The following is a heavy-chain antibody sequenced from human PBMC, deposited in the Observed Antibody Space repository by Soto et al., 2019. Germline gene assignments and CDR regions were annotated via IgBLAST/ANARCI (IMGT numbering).Heavy chain of an antibody. D-gene: IGHD3-3*01. CDR3: ARNLYDFGTYFNY. CDR1: GFIVSSNY. Sequence: EVQLVESGGGLVRPGGSLRLSCAASGFIVSSNYMSWVRQAPGEGLEWVSLIFSDGSTSYADSVKGRFTISRDNSKNTLFLQMSSLRAEDTAVYYCARNLYDFGTYFNYWGQGILVTVSS. CDR2: IFSDGST. V-gene: IGHV3-66*01. J-gene: IGHJ4*02.